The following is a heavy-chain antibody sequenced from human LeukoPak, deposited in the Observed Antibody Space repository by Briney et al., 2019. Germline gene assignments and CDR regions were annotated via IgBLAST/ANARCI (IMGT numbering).Heavy chain of an antibody. Sequence: GGSLRLSCAASGFTFSNFHMTWVRQSPGKGLEWVSAISDSGGNTYYADSVKGRFTISRDNSKNTQYLQMNSLRAEDTAVYYCATSWGPDTSTSRWGRDGVDVWGQGTTVTVSS. J-gene: IGHJ6*02. CDR1: GFTFSNFH. CDR2: ISDSGGNT. D-gene: IGHD3-16*01. V-gene: IGHV3-23*01. CDR3: ATSWGPDTSTSRWGRDGVDV.